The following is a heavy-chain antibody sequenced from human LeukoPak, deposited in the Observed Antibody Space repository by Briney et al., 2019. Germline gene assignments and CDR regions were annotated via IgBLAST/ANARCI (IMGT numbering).Heavy chain of an antibody. CDR3: AKESALYSGGGYFDY. D-gene: IGHD2-15*01. V-gene: IGHV3-30-3*01. CDR1: GFTFSSYA. CDR2: ISYDGSNK. J-gene: IGHJ4*02. Sequence: GGSLRLSCAASGFTFSSYAMHWVRQAPGKGLEWVAVISYDGSNKYYADSVKGRFTISRDNSKNTLYLQMNSLTAEDTAVYYCAKESALYSGGGYFDYWGQGTLVAVSS.